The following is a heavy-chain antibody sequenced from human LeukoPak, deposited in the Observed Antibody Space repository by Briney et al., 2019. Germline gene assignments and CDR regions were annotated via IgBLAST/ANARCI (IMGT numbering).Heavy chain of an antibody. V-gene: IGHV1-46*01. CDR3: ARVFTPGRFDY. CDR1: GYSFTPYY. CDR2: INPSGGSA. J-gene: IGHJ4*02. Sequence: ASVTVPCKASGYSFTPYYMHWVRQAPGQGLEWMGIINPSGGSASYAQKFQGRVTMTSDTSTSTVYMEVSSLRSEDTAVYYCARVFTPGRFDYWGQGSFVTVSS.